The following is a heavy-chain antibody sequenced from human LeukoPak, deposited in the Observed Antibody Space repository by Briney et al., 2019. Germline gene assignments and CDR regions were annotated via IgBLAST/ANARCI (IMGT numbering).Heavy chain of an antibody. J-gene: IGHJ4*02. V-gene: IGHV3-53*01. CDR3: AKDQRWESPHYLDS. CDR2: IDSGGST. D-gene: IGHD1-26*01. CDR1: GFTISTNF. Sequence: GGSLRLSCAASGFTISTNFMSWVRQAPGKGLEWVSVIDSGGSTYYADSVKGRFTISRDISKSTVDLQMNSLRPEDTAVYYCAKDQRWESPHYLDSWGQGTLVTVSS.